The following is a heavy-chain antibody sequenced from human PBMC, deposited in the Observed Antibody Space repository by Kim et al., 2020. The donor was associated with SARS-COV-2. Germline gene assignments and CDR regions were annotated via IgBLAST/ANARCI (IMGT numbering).Heavy chain of an antibody. V-gene: IGHV5-10-1*01. J-gene: IGHJ6*02. Sequence: GESLKISCKGSGYSFTSYWISWVRQMPGKGLEWMGRIDPSDSYTNYSPSFQGHVTISADKSISTAYLQWSSLKASDTAMYYCARHSLGSGGSHYYYYGMDVWGQGTTVTVSS. CDR2: IDPSDSYT. CDR3: ARHSLGSGGSHYYYYGMDV. D-gene: IGHD2-15*01. CDR1: GYSFTSYW.